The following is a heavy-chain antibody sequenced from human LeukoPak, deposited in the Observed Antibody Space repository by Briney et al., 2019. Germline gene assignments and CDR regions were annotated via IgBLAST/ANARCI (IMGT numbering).Heavy chain of an antibody. V-gene: IGHV1-18*01. CDR1: GYTFTSYG. D-gene: IGHD6-13*01. CDR2: ISGYNGNT. CDR3: ARTGYSSSWYDAEYFHH. Sequence: ASVKVSCKASGYTFTSYGISWVRQAPGQGLEWMGWISGYNGNTNYAQKLQGRVTMTTDTSTSTPYMELRSLRSDDTAVYYCARTGYSSSWYDAEYFHHWGQGTLVAVSA. J-gene: IGHJ1*01.